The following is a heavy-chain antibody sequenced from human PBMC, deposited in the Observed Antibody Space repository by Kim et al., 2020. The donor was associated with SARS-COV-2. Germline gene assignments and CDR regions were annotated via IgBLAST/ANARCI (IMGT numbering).Heavy chain of an antibody. D-gene: IGHD3-9*01. Sequence: ASVKVSCKASGYTFTSYGISWVLQAPGQGLEWMGWISAYNGNTNYAQKLQGRVTMTTDTSTSTAYMELRSLRSDDTAVYYCARVGLRYFDWLSSSFDYWGQGTLVTVSS. J-gene: IGHJ4*02. CDR2: ISAYNGNT. CDR3: ARVGLRYFDWLSSSFDY. CDR1: GYTFTSYG. V-gene: IGHV1-18*01.